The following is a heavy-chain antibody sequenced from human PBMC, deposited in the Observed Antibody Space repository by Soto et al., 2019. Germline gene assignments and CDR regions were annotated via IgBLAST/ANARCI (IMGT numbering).Heavy chain of an antibody. CDR2: ISSSGSTI. D-gene: IGHD3-16*01. V-gene: IGHV3-48*04. J-gene: IGHJ4*02. CDR3: ARDRWGPPDY. CDR1: GFTFSRYP. Sequence: EVQLLESGGDLVQPGGSLRLSCAASGFTFSRYPMSWVRQAPGKGLEWVSYISSSGSTIYYADSVKGRFTISRDNAKNSLYLQMNSLRAEDTAVYYCARDRWGPPDYWGQGTLVTVSS.